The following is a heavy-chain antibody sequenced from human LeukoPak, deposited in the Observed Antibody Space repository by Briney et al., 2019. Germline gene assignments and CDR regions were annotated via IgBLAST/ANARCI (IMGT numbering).Heavy chain of an antibody. CDR3: ARLEYYYDSSGYYEDY. D-gene: IGHD3-22*01. CDR1: GYTLTGYY. Sequence: ASVKVSCKASGYTLTGYYMHWVRQAPGQGLEWMGWINPNSGGTNYAQKFQGRVTMTRDTSISTAYMELSRLRSDDTAVYYCARLEYYYDSSGYYEDYWGQGTLVTVSS. V-gene: IGHV1-2*02. CDR2: INPNSGGT. J-gene: IGHJ4*02.